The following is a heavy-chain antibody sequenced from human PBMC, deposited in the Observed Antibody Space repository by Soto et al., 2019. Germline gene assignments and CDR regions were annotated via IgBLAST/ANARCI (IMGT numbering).Heavy chain of an antibody. CDR1: GYNCVDYG. CDR2: IYPGDSDT. J-gene: IGHJ6*02. V-gene: IGHV5-51*01. D-gene: IGHD4-4*01. Sequence: GEPLRIRYKGAGYNCVDYGSGWVSKLTGKGLEWMGIIYPGDSDTRYSPSFQGHVTITVDKSTSTAYLHWNTLKASDTAMYYCARDISNFRYYYSAMAVRGQGTTVTVSS. CDR3: ARDISNFRYYYSAMAV.